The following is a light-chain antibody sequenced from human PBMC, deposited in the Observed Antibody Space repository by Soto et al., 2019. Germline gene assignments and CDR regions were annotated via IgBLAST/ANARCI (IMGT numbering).Light chain of an antibody. CDR3: QQYDTFPVT. CDR2: YAL. V-gene: IGKV1-33*01. J-gene: IGKJ5*01. CDR1: QDINSY. Sequence: DIQMTQSPSSLSASVGDRVTITCQASQDINSYLSWDQQRPGKAPKLLVYYALPLETGVPSRFSGSGSGTDFISTISSLKPEDFATYYCQQYDTFPVTFGQGTHWRL.